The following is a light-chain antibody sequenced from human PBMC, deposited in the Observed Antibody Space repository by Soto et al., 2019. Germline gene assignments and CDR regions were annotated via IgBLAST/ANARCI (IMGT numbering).Light chain of an antibody. Sequence: EIVLTQSPATLSLSPGERATLSCRASQSVSNFLAWYQQKPGQAPRLLIYDASTRATGIPARFSGSGSGTDFAPTISSLEHEDVAVYYCQQRRTWPPLTFGGGTKVEIK. CDR3: QQRRTWPPLT. V-gene: IGKV3-11*01. J-gene: IGKJ4*01. CDR1: QSVSNF. CDR2: DAS.